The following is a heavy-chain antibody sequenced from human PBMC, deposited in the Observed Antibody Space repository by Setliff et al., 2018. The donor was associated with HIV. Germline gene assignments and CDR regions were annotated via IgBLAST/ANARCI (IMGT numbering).Heavy chain of an antibody. Sequence: GGSLRLSCAASGFTLSDHYIDWVRQAPGKGLEWVGRSRNKANSYTTEYAASVKGRFTISRDDSKNSLYLQMNSLRADDTAVYYCARDQEWLVEVEGDALHIWGQGTMVTVSS. CDR2: SRNKANSYTT. V-gene: IGHV3-72*01. J-gene: IGHJ3*02. CDR1: GFTLSDHY. D-gene: IGHD6-19*01. CDR3: ARDQEWLVEVEGDALHI.